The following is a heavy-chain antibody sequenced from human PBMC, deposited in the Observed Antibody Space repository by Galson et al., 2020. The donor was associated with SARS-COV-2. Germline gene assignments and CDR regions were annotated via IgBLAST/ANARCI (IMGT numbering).Heavy chain of an antibody. CDR2: ISSSSSYT. V-gene: IGHV3-11*06. D-gene: IGHD3-10*01. J-gene: IGHJ3*02. CDR1: GFTFSDYY. Sequence: AGGSLRLCCAASGFTFSDYYMSWIRQAPGKGLEWVSYISSSSSYTNYADSVKGRFTISRDNSKNTLYLQMNSLRAEDTAVYYCAGELLGAFDIWGQGTMVTVSS. CDR3: AGELLGAFDI.